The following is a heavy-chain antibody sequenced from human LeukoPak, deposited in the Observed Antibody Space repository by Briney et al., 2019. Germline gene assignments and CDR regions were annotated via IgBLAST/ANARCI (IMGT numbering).Heavy chain of an antibody. CDR3: ASGLDSGSSDY. J-gene: IGHJ4*02. D-gene: IGHD3-22*01. Sequence: AXGQGLXXMGGIIPIFGTANYAQKFQGRVTITADESTSTAYMELSSLRSEDTAVYYCASGLDSGSSDYWGQGTLVTVSS. CDR2: IIPIFGTA. V-gene: IGHV1-69*01.